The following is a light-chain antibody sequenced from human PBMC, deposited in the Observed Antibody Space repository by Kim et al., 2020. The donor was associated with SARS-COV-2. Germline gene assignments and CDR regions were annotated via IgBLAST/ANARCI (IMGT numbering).Light chain of an antibody. Sequence: VSPGQTASLTCSGDKLGDKYACWYQQKPGQSPGLVIYQDRRRPSGIPERFSGSNSGNTATLTISGTQAMDEADYYCQAWDSSTAVFGGGTQLTVL. J-gene: IGLJ2*01. V-gene: IGLV3-1*01. CDR1: KLGDKY. CDR3: QAWDSSTAV. CDR2: QDR.